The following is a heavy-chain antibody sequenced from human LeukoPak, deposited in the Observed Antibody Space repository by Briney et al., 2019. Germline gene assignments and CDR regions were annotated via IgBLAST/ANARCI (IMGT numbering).Heavy chain of an antibody. D-gene: IGHD2-2*01. Sequence: PSETLSLTCSVSGGSLSSHYLSWIRQPPGKGLELIGHIHDTGSTFYNPSLRGRVTISLDTSNNQFSLKLTSMTAADTAVYYCARSSSGCSTSSCYLTYWGQGTLVTVS. J-gene: IGHJ4*02. CDR1: GGSLSSHY. V-gene: IGHV4-59*11. CDR2: IHDTGST. CDR3: ARSSSGCSTSSCYLTY.